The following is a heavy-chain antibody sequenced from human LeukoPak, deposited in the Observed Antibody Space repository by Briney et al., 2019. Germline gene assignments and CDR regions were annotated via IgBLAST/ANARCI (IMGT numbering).Heavy chain of an antibody. J-gene: IGHJ4*02. CDR1: GYTFTGSY. V-gene: IGHV1-2*02. CDR3: ARWVYDILTGYYRYYFDY. D-gene: IGHD3-9*01. CDR2: INPNSGGT. Sequence: ASVKVSCKASGYTFTGSYMHWVRQAPGQGLEWMGWINPNSGGTNYAQKLQGRVTMTTDTSTSTAYMELRSLRSDDTAVYYCARWVYDILTGYYRYYFDYWGQGTLVTVSS.